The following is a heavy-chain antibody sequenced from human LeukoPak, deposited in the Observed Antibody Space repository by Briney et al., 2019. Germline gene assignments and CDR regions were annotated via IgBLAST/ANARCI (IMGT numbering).Heavy chain of an antibody. D-gene: IGHD3-10*02. CDR3: SALSQTVSRGLFGELSVDY. J-gene: IGHJ4*02. CDR2: IRYDESNK. CDR1: GFTFSTYG. V-gene: IGHV3-30*02. Sequence: GSLRLSCAASGFTFSTYGMHWVRQAPGKGLEWVAFIRYDESNKYYADSVKGRFTISRDNSKNTLYLQMNSLRAEDTAVYYCSALSQTVSRGLFGELSVDYWGQGTLVTVSS.